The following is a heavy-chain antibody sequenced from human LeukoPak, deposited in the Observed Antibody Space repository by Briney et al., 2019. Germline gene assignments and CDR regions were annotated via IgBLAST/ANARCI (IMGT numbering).Heavy chain of an antibody. Sequence: GGSLRLSCTASGLTISNYWMSWVRQAPGKGLEWVSVMYAGGNTYYANSVKGRFTISRDKSKNTLYLQMNSLRAEDTAVYYCARGIGSTVFFDHWGQGTLVTVSS. V-gene: IGHV3-53*01. CDR3: ARGIGSTVFFDH. D-gene: IGHD4-17*01. J-gene: IGHJ4*02. CDR2: MYAGGNT. CDR1: GLTISNYW.